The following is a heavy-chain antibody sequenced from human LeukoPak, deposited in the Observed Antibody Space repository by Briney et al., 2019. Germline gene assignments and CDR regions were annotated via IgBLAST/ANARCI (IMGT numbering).Heavy chain of an antibody. V-gene: IGHV3-23*01. D-gene: IGHD3-16*02. CDR1: GFTFSSYG. CDR3: AKDGPTSDYVWGSYRLGAFDI. Sequence: GGSLRLSCAASGFTFSSYGMSWVRQAPGKGLEWVSAISGSGGSTYYADPVKGRFTISRDNSKNTLYLQMNSLRAEDTAVYYRAKDGPTSDYVWGSYRLGAFDIWGQGTMVTVSS. J-gene: IGHJ3*02. CDR2: ISGSGGST.